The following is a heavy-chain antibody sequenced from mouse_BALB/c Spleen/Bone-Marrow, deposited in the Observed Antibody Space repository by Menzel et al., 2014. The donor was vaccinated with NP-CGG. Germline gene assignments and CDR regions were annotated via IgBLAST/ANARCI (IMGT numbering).Heavy chain of an antibody. CDR3: ARWGLELRRMDY. D-gene: IGHD3-1*01. V-gene: IGHV1-9*01. J-gene: IGHJ4*01. CDR1: GYTFSSYW. Sequence: VQLQQSGAELMKPGASVKISCKATGYTFSSYWIEWVKQRPGHGLEWIGEILPGSGSTNYNEKFKGKATFTADTSSNTAYMHLSSLTSEDSAVYYCARWGLELRRMDYWGQGTSVTVSS. CDR2: ILPGSGST.